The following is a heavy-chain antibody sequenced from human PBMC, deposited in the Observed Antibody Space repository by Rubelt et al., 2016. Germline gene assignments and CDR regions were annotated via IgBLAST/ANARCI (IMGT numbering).Heavy chain of an antibody. V-gene: IGHV1-18*01. D-gene: IGHD6-6*01. CDR1: GYTFTSYG. Sequence: QVQLVQSGAEVKKPGASVKVSCKASGYTFTSYGISWVRQAPGQGLEWMGWISAFNGNTNYAQKLQGGDHMTTYTSTSTAYMELRSLRSDDTAVYYCARDRIRIAARQGWYFDLWGRGTLVTVSS. CDR3: ARDRIRIAARQGWYFDL. CDR2: ISAFNGNT. J-gene: IGHJ2*01.